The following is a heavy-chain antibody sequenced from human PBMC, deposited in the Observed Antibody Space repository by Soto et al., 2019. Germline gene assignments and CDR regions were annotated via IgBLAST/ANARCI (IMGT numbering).Heavy chain of an antibody. D-gene: IGHD5-12*01. J-gene: IGHJ4*02. CDR2: IYYNGSP. Sequence: PSETLSLTCPVSGGSISSYYWSWLRQHPGKGLERIGNIYYNGSPNYNPYFKSRVTISVDTSKNQISQKLSSVTAADTAVYYCARGFSGYDSYVDYWGQGTLVTVSS. V-gene: IGHV4-59*01. CDR1: GGSISSYY. CDR3: ARGFSGYDSYVDY.